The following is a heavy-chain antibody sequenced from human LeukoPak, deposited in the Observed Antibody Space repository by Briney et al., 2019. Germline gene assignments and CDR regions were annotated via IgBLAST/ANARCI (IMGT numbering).Heavy chain of an antibody. CDR1: GGTFSSYA. V-gene: IGHV1-69*04. Sequence: GSSVKVSCKASGGTFSSYAISWVRQAPGQGLEWMGRIIPILGIANYAQKFQGRVTITADKSTSTAYMELSSLRSEDTAVYYCARAEWELRSGYYYYGMDVWGQGTTVTVSS. D-gene: IGHD1-26*01. CDR2: IIPILGIA. CDR3: ARAEWELRSGYYYYGMDV. J-gene: IGHJ6*02.